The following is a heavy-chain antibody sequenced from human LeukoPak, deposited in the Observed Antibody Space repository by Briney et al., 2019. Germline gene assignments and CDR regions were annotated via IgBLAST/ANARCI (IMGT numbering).Heavy chain of an antibody. Sequence: GGSLRLSCAVSGFTFSSYAMSWVRQAPGKGLEWVSAISGSGGSTYYADSVKGRFTISRDNSKNTLYLRMNSLRAEDTAVYYCAKDRVVSTGVYYFDYWGQGTLVTVSS. D-gene: IGHD5/OR15-5a*01. J-gene: IGHJ4*02. CDR3: AKDRVVSTGVYYFDY. V-gene: IGHV3-23*01. CDR1: GFTFSSYA. CDR2: ISGSGGST.